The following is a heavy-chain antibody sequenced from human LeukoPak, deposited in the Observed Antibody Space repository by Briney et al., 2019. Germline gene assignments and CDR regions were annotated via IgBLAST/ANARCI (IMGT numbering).Heavy chain of an antibody. Sequence: ASVKVSCKASGYTFTGYYMHWVRQAPGQGLEWMGWMNPNSGNTGYAQKFQGRVTMTRNTSISTAYMELSSLRSEDTAVYYCARDQYSSGWDYYYYYGMDVWGQGTTVTVSS. CDR3: ARDQYSSGWDYYYYYGMDV. D-gene: IGHD6-19*01. J-gene: IGHJ6*02. CDR2: MNPNSGNT. CDR1: GYTFTGYY. V-gene: IGHV1-8*02.